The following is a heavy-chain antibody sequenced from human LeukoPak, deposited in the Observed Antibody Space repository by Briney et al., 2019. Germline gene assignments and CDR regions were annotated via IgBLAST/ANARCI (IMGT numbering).Heavy chain of an antibody. CDR2: ISSSSDLM. J-gene: IGHJ4*02. D-gene: IGHD3-10*01. CDR1: GFSLSMSG. Sequence: GGSLRLSCEASGFSLSMSGMNWVREAPGKGLEWVSYISSSSDLMSYVASVKGRFTVSRDNAKNSLFLQMNSLRDEDTAVYYCARVLRGLYNLGDWGQGTLVSVSS. V-gene: IGHV3-48*02. CDR3: ARVLRGLYNLGD.